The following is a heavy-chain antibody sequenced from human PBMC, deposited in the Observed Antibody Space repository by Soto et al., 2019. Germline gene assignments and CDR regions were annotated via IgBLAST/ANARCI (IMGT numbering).Heavy chain of an antibody. Sequence: SETLSLTCAVSGDRFSINSAAWTWIRQSPSRGLEWLGRRYYKSNWYNDYAVSVKSQITINPDTSKNQLSLHLNSVTPEDKSVDYCAREGFYSGYACIDYWGQGTLVTVSS. D-gene: IGHD5-12*01. CDR2: RYYKSNWYN. CDR1: GDRFSINSAA. J-gene: IGHJ4*02. V-gene: IGHV6-1*01. CDR3: AREGFYSGYACIDY.